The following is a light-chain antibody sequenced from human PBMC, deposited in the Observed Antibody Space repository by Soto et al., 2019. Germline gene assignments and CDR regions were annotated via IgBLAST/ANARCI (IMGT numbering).Light chain of an antibody. J-gene: IGKJ4*01. Sequence: DIVLTQSPATLSLSPGERATLSCGASQTVDKNYLGWYQQKPGLAPRLLIYDVSNRATGIPDRFSGSGSGTHFTLNITRLEPEDFAVYYCQQYAHSPLAFGGGTRVEIK. CDR2: DVS. V-gene: IGKV3D-20*01. CDR3: QQYAHSPLA. CDR1: QTVDKNY.